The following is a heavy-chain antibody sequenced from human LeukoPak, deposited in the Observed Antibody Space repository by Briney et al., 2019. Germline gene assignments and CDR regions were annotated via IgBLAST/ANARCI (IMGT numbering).Heavy chain of an antibody. Sequence: GGSLRLSCAASGFTFSSYAMSWVRQAPGKGLEWVSAISGSGGGTYYADSVKGRFTISRDNSKNTLYLQMNSLRAEDTAVYYCAKVPGYSSSSPYFDYWGQGTLVTVSS. D-gene: IGHD6-13*01. CDR2: ISGSGGGT. V-gene: IGHV3-23*01. CDR3: AKVPGYSSSSPYFDY. J-gene: IGHJ4*02. CDR1: GFTFSSYA.